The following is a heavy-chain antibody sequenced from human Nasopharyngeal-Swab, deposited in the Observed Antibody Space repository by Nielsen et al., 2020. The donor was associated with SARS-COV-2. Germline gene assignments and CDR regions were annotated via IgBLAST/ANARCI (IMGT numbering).Heavy chain of an antibody. Sequence: SETLSLTCTVSGGSISSYYWSWIRQPPGKGLEWIGYIYYSGSTNYNPSLKSRVTISVDTSKNQFSLKLSSVTAADMAVYYCARGACSITTCYENVDVWGQGTTVTVSS. CDR3: ARGACSITTCYENVDV. V-gene: IGHV4-59*01. J-gene: IGHJ6*02. CDR2: IYYSGST. CDR1: GGSISSYY. D-gene: IGHD2-2*01.